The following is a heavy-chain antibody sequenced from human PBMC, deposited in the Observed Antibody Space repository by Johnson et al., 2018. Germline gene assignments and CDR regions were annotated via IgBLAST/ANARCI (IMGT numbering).Heavy chain of an antibody. CDR1: GFTFSSYD. D-gene: IGHD3-16*01. CDR2: IGTAGDT. Sequence: VQLVQSGGGVVQPGRSLRLSCAASGFTFSSYDMHWVRQATGKGLEWVSAIGTAGDTYYPGSVKGRFTISRENAKNSLYLQMNSLRAGDTAVYYCARGGGLGYYYGMDVWGQGTTVTVSS. CDR3: ARGGGLGYYYGMDV. V-gene: IGHV3-13*01. J-gene: IGHJ6*02.